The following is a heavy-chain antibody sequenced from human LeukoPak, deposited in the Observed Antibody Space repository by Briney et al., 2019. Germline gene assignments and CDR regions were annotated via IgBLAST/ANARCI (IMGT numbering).Heavy chain of an antibody. V-gene: IGHV4-30-4*01. CDR2: IYYSGST. CDR1: GGSISSGDYY. Sequence: SETLSLTCTVSGGSISSGDYYWSWIRQPPGKGLEWIGYIYYSGSTYYNPSLKSRVTISVDTSKNQFSLKLSSVTAADTAVYYCARYSGSYTEAIDYWGQGTLVTVSS. CDR3: ARYSGSYTEAIDY. D-gene: IGHD1-26*01. J-gene: IGHJ4*02.